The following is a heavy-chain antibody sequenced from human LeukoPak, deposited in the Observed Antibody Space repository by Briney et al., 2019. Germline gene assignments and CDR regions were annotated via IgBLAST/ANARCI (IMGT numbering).Heavy chain of an antibody. CDR2: IYNDGNT. Sequence: GGSLRLSCAVSGFTVSSIYMSWVRQAPGKGLEWVSFIYNDGNTYYADSMKGRFSISRDSSRNTLYLQMNSLRVEDTAVYYCARVPLGAANFDYWGQGTLVTVSS. CDR3: ARVPLGAANFDY. CDR1: GFTVSSIY. J-gene: IGHJ4*02. V-gene: IGHV3-53*01. D-gene: IGHD1-26*01.